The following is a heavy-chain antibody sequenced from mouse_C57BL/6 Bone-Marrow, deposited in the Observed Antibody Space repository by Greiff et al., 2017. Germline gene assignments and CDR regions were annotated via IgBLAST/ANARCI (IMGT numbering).Heavy chain of an antibody. CDR3: ARGSVYYGSSHYCAKDY. D-gene: IGHD1-1*01. J-gene: IGHJ4*01. Sequence: QVQLQQSGPGLVPPSQSLSITCTVSGFSLTSSGVHWVRQSPGKGLEWMGGIWSGGSKDDNAAFIPRLSIRKDNSKCHVFFNMPSLLADATATYYSARGSVYYGSSHYCAKDYWGQGTTVTVSS. CDR2: IWSGGSK. CDR1: GFSLTSSG. V-gene: IGHV2-2*01.